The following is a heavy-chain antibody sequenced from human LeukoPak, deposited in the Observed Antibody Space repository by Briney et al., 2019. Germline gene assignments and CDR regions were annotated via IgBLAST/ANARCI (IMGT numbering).Heavy chain of an antibody. CDR3: AKDPGQWDPLFS. CDR1: GFPFSNYG. CDR2: ISYDESNK. Sequence: GGSLRLSCAASGFPFSNYGMNWVRQAPGKGPEWVAIISYDESNKDYADSVKGRFTISRDNSKNTLYLQMNSLRPEDTAVYYCAKDPGQWDPLFSWRQGTPVTVSS. J-gene: IGHJ5*02. D-gene: IGHD1-26*01. V-gene: IGHV3-30*18.